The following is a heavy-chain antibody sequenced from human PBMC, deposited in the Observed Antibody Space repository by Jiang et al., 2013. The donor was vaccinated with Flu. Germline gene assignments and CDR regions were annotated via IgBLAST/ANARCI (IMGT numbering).Heavy chain of an antibody. CDR3: AKDLTVFCGGDCSLFDY. CDR1: IHLHILW. CDR2: IICGSVT. Sequence: GVVQPGGSREALLYSLWIHLHILWHALGPPGSRQGAGVGGSYIICGSVTNYADSVKGRFTISRDNSKNILFLQMSSLRAEDTALYYCAKDLTVFCGGDCSLFDYWGQGTLVTVSS. V-gene: IGHV3-30*18. J-gene: IGHJ4*02. D-gene: IGHD2-21*01.